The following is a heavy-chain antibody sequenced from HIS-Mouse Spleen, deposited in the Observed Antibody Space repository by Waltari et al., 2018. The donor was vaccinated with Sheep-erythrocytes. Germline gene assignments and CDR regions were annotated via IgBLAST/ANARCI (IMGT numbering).Heavy chain of an antibody. CDR2: TYPGDSGT. J-gene: IGHJ3*02. CDR3: ARRTYYDFWSGYYTDAFDI. Sequence: EVQLVQSGAEVKKPGESLKISCKGSGYSFTSYWIGWVRKMPGKGLEWMGITYPGDSGTRYSPSFQGQVTISADKSISTAYLQWSSLKASDTAMYYCARRTYYDFWSGYYTDAFDIWGQGTMVTVSS. V-gene: IGHV5-51*03. D-gene: IGHD3-3*01. CDR1: GYSFTSYW.